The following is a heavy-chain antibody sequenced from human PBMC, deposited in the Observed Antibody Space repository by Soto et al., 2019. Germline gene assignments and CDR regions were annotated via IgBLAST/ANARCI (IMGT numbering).Heavy chain of an antibody. CDR1: GFAFRSYA. V-gene: IGHV3-23*01. CDR2: IGGRGVAT. J-gene: IGHJ5*02. Sequence: EVQLLESGGGLVQPGGSLRLSCAASGFAFRSYAMSWVRQAPRMGLEWVSGIGGRGVATFYTDSVKGRFTISRDNSRSTLYLQINSLRADDTAIYYCARDPVEAGDGPFGAWGQGTLVIVSS. CDR3: ARDPVEAGDGPFGA. D-gene: IGHD1-26*01.